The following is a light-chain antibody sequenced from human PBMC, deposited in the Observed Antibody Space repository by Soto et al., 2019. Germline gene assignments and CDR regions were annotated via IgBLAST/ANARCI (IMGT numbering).Light chain of an antibody. CDR1: SSDVGGYNY. Sequence: QSVLTQPPSVSGSPGQSVTISCTGTSSDVGGYNYVAWYQQHPGKAPKVMIYDVSKRPSGVPDRFSGSKSGNTASLTISGLQAEDEADYYCCSNADNLEVFGTGTKVTVL. V-gene: IGLV2-11*01. CDR2: DVS. CDR3: CSNADNLEV. J-gene: IGLJ1*01.